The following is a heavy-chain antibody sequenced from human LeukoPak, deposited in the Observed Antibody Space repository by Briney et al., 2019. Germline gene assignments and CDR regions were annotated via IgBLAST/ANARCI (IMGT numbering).Heavy chain of an antibody. V-gene: IGHV1-46*01. D-gene: IGHD3-10*01. CDR2: INPSGGST. CDR1: GYTFTSYY. J-gene: IGHJ4*02. CDR3: ARDHSYYYGSGSYYSPEVGYYFEY. Sequence: GSSVKVSCKASGYTFTSYYMHWVRQAPGQGLEWMGIINPSGGSTSYAQKFQGRVTMTRDTSTSTVYMELSSLRSEDTAVYYCARDHSYYYGSGSYYSPEVGYYFEYWGQGTLVTVSS.